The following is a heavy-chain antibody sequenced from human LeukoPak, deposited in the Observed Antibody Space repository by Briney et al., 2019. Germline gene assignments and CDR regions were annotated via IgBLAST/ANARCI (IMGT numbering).Heavy chain of an antibody. J-gene: IGHJ4*02. CDR1: GFTYSNYG. CDR2: ISDSGRST. Sequence: GGSLRLSCAASGFTYSNYGMTWVRQAPGKGLEWASSISDSGRSTDYADSVKGRFTVSRDNSKSTLYLEMSSLRADDTAVYYCARDKTVTTNYFDFWGQGTLVTVSS. D-gene: IGHD4-17*01. V-gene: IGHV3-23*01. CDR3: ARDKTVTTNYFDF.